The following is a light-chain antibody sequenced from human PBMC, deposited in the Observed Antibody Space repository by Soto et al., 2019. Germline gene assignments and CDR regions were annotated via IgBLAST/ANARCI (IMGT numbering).Light chain of an antibody. V-gene: IGKV3-20*01. Sequence: IVFTQSPATLPVSPGEKATLSCRASQSISSNLAWYQQKPGQAPRLLIYGASSRATGIPDRFSGSGSGTDFTLTISRLEPEDFAVYYCQQYDSSPLTFGGGTKVDIK. CDR3: QQYDSSPLT. CDR2: GAS. J-gene: IGKJ4*01. CDR1: QSISSN.